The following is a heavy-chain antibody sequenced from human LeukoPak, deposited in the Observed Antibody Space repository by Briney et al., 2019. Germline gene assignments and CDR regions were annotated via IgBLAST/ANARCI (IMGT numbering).Heavy chain of an antibody. V-gene: IGHV3-48*03. CDR3: ARDRDTMVRGHRGYFDY. J-gene: IGHJ4*02. CDR2: ISSSGSTI. D-gene: IGHD3-10*01. Sequence: PGGSLRLSCAASGFTFSSYEMNWVRQAPGKGLEWVSYISSSGSTIYYADSVKGRFTISRDNAKNSLYLQMNSLRAEDTAVYYCARDRDTMVRGHRGYFDYGGKGTLVTVSS. CDR1: GFTFSSYE.